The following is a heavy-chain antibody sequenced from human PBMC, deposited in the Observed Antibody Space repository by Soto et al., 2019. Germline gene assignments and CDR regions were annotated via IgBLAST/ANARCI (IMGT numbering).Heavy chain of an antibody. D-gene: IGHD3-3*01. J-gene: IGHJ4*02. CDR3: ARAVTRRSVPDY. V-gene: IGHV4-59*01. Sequence: SETLSLTCTVSGGSISSYYWSWIRQPPGKGLEWIGYIYYSGSTNYNPSLKSRVTISVDTSKNQFSLKLSSVTAADTAVYYCARAVTRRSVPDYWGQGTLVTVS. CDR1: GGSISSYY. CDR2: IYYSGST.